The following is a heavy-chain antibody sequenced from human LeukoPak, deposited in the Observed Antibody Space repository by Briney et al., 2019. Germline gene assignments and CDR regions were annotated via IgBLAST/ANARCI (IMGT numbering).Heavy chain of an antibody. D-gene: IGHD3-16*01. Sequence: GGSLRLSCAASGFTVNNNYMTWVRQAPGKGLEWVANIKQDGSEKNYVDSVKGRFIISRDNAKNSLYLQMNTLRADDTAVYYCARDGFGTGSNWGQGTLVTVSS. V-gene: IGHV3-7*03. CDR3: ARDGFGTGSN. J-gene: IGHJ4*02. CDR2: IKQDGSEK. CDR1: GFTVNNNY.